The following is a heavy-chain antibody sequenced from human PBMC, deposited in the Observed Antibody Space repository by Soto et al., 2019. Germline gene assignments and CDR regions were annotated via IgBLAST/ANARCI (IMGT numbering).Heavy chain of an antibody. J-gene: IGHJ5*02. D-gene: IGHD3-3*01. V-gene: IGHV2-26*01. CDR2: IFSNDEK. CDR3: ARIQVSYDFWIGSHNGFDL. CDR1: GFSLSNARMG. Sequence: SGPTLVNPTEPLTLTCTVSGFSLSNARMGVSWIRQPPGKALEWLAHIFSNDEKSYSTSLKSRLTISKDTSKSQVVLTMTNMDPVDTATYYCARIQVSYDFWIGSHNGFDLWGQGTLVTVSS.